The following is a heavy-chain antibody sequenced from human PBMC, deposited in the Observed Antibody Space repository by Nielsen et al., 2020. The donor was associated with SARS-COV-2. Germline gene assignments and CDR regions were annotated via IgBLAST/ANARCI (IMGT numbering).Heavy chain of an antibody. CDR3: ARWPDRDNTIFGVVIRNAFDI. J-gene: IGHJ3*02. D-gene: IGHD3-3*01. CDR1: GFTFNLYA. V-gene: IGHV3-30*04. Sequence: GESLKISCAASGFTFNLYATHWVRQPPGKGLEWVAFISYDGSNKYYADSVKGRFTISRDNSKNTLSLQMSSLRSEDTAVYYCARWPDRDNTIFGVVIRNAFDIWGQGTMVTVSS. CDR2: ISYDGSNK.